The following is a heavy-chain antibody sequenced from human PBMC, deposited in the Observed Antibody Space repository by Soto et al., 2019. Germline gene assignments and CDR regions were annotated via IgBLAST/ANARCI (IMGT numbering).Heavy chain of an antibody. Sequence: GGSLRLSCAASGFTFSSYGMHWVRQAPGKGLEWVAVISYDGSNKYYADSVKGRFTISRDNSKNTLYLQMNSLRAEDTAVYYCAKVPYRDGYGYYYYYYMDVWGKGTTVTVSS. CDR3: AKVPYRDGYGYYYYYYMDV. D-gene: IGHD5-18*01. J-gene: IGHJ6*03. CDR2: ISYDGSNK. V-gene: IGHV3-30*18. CDR1: GFTFSSYG.